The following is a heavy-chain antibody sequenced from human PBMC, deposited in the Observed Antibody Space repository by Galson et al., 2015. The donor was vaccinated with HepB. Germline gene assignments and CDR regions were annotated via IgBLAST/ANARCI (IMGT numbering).Heavy chain of an antibody. CDR3: TSPYCSGGSCSRFDY. CDR2: IRSKAYGGTT. D-gene: IGHD2-15*01. V-gene: IGHV3-49*03. Sequence: SLRLSCAASGFTFGDYAMSWFRQAPGKGLEWVGFIRSKAYGGTTEYAASVKGRFTISRDDSKSIAYLQMNSLKTEDTAVYYCTSPYCSGGSCSRFDYWGQGTLVTVSS. CDR1: GFTFGDYA. J-gene: IGHJ4*02.